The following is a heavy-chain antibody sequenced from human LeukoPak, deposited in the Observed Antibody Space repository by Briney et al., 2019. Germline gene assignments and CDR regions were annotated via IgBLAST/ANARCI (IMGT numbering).Heavy chain of an antibody. D-gene: IGHD3-10*01. CDR3: AFTTGDYYGSGISLGAFDI. Sequence: ASVKVSCKASGYTFTGYYTHWVRQAPGQGLEWMGWINPNSGGTNYAQKFQGRVTMTRDTSISTAYMELSRLRSDDTAVYYCAFTTGDYYGSGISLGAFDIWGQGTMVTVSS. CDR1: GYTFTGYY. J-gene: IGHJ3*02. V-gene: IGHV1-2*02. CDR2: INPNSGGT.